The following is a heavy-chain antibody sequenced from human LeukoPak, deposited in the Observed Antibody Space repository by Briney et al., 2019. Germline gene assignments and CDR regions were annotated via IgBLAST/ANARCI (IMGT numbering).Heavy chain of an antibody. CDR2: IYYSGST. CDR1: GGSISSGGYY. Sequence: SETLSLTCTVSGGSISSGGYYWSWIRQHPGKGLEWIGYIYYSGSTYYNPSLKSRVTISVDTSKNQFSLKLSSVTAADTAVYYCARDGEAAANFDYWGQGTLVTVSS. V-gene: IGHV4-31*03. D-gene: IGHD6-13*01. J-gene: IGHJ4*02. CDR3: ARDGEAAANFDY.